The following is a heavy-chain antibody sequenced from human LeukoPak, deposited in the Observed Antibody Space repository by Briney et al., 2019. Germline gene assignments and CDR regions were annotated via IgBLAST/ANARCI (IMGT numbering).Heavy chain of an antibody. V-gene: IGHV3-21*01. CDR1: GFTFSSYT. D-gene: IGHD4-11*01. CDR3: ARDLTVTSTCWFDL. J-gene: IGHJ5*02. Sequence: GRSLRLSCAASGFTFSSYTMNWVRQAPGKGLEWVSSITGSSTYIYYADSVKGRFTISRDNAKNSLYLQMNNLGAEDTAVYYCARDLTVTSTCWFDLWGQGTLVTVSS. CDR2: ITGSSTYI.